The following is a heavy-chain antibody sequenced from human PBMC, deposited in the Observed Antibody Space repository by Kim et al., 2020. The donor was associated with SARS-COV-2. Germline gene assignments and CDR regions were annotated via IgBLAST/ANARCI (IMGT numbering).Heavy chain of an antibody. J-gene: IGHJ4*02. Sequence: GGSLRLSCAASGFTFSSYAMSWVRQAPGKGLEWVSAISGSGGSTYYADSVKGRFTISRDNSKNTLYLQMNSLRAEDTAVYYCAKDTLWGGIAAAGISVPCDYWGQGTLVTVSS. D-gene: IGHD6-13*01. CDR1: GFTFSSYA. V-gene: IGHV3-23*01. CDR2: ISGSGGST. CDR3: AKDTLWGGIAAAGISVPCDY.